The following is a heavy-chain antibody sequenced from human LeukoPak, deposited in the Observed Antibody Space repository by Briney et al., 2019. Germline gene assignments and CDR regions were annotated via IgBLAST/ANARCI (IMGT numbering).Heavy chain of an antibody. CDR3: ARDTDYYDSSGYDTTSFDY. CDR1: GYTFISYG. V-gene: IGHV1-18*01. CDR2: ISGYNGNT. Sequence: ASVKVSCKASGYTFISYGISWVRQAPGQGLEWMGWISGYNGNTNYAQNLQGRVTMTTDTSTSTAYMELRSLRSDDTAVYYCARDTDYYDSSGYDTTSFDYWGQGTLVTVSS. J-gene: IGHJ4*02. D-gene: IGHD3-22*01.